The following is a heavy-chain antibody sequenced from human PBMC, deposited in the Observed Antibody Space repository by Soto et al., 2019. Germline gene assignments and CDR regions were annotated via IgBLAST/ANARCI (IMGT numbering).Heavy chain of an antibody. D-gene: IGHD3-9*01. CDR3: AKDRRRYDILTGYIDY. Sequence: EVQLVESGGGLVQPGRSLRLSCAASGFTFDDYAMHWVRQAPGKGLEWVSGISWNSGSIGYADSVKGRFTISRDNAKNSLYLQMNSLRAEDTALYYCAKDRRRYDILTGYIDYWGQGTLVTVSS. J-gene: IGHJ4*02. V-gene: IGHV3-9*01. CDR2: ISWNSGSI. CDR1: GFTFDDYA.